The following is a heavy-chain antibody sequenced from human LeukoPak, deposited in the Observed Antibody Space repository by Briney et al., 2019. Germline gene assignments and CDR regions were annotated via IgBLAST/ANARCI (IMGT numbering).Heavy chain of an antibody. CDR2: IWYDGSNK. Sequence: SLRLSCAASGFTFSSYGMHWVRQAPGKGLEWVAVIWYDGSNKYYADSVKGRFTISRDNSKNTLYLQMNSLRAEDTAVYYCAKGKYDFWSGYSNAEYFQHWGQGTLVTVSS. CDR3: AKGKYDFWSGYSNAEYFQH. D-gene: IGHD3-3*01. V-gene: IGHV3-33*06. J-gene: IGHJ1*01. CDR1: GFTFSSYG.